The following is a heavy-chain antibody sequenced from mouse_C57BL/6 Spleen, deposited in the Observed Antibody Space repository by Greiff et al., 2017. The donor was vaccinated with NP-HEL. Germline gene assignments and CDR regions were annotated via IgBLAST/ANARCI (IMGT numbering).Heavy chain of an antibody. CDR3: VGGSYYEAWFAY. CDR2: ISSGRSTI. J-gene: IGHJ3*01. D-gene: IGHD2-4*01. V-gene: IGHV5-17*01. CDR1: GFTFSDYG. Sequence: EVHLVESGGGLVKPGGSLKLSCAASGFTFSDYGMHWVRQAPEKGLEWVAYISSGRSTIYYADTVKGRFTISRDNAKNTLFLQMTRLRSEDTAMYCCVGGSYYEAWFAYWGQGTLVTVSA.